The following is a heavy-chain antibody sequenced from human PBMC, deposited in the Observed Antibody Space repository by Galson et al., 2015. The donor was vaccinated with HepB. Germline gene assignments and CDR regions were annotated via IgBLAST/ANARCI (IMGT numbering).Heavy chain of an antibody. CDR1: GGSISSYY. J-gene: IGHJ4*02. D-gene: IGHD3-22*01. V-gene: IGHV4-59*08. Sequence: QVQLQESGPGLVKPSETLSLTCTVSGGSISSYYWSWIRQPPGKGLEWIGYIYYSGSTNYNPSLKSRVTISVDTSKNQFSLKLSSVTAADTAVYYCARQLGGYYQHVDYWGQGTLVTVSS. CDR3: ARQLGGYYQHVDY. CDR2: IYYSGST.